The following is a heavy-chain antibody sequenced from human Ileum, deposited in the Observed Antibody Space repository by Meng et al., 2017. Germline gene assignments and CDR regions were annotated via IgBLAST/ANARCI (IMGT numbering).Heavy chain of an antibody. CDR3: ARRIRGGSYLG. CDR2: IHYSGST. V-gene: IGHV4-34*01. D-gene: IGHD1-26*01. J-gene: IGHJ4*02. Sequence: QLQLMQWGAGMLKHSGTLSLTCNVYGDSFTDYYWNWIRQPPGKGLEWIGEIHYSGSTNYNPSLESRVTISEDTSQKQFSLRLSSVTAADTAVYYCARRIRGGSYLGWGQGTLVTVSS. CDR1: GDSFTDYY.